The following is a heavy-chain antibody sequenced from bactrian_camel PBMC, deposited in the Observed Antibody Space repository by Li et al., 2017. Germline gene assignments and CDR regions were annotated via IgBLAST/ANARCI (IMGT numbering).Heavy chain of an antibody. J-gene: IGHJ6*01. CDR3: AAQPGGGYYEPRLGRGDFGY. D-gene: IGHD2*01. V-gene: IGHV3S1*01. CDR1: GYTYNRNC. Sequence: LVESGGGSVQAGGSLRLSCAASGYTYNRNCMAWFRQAPGKEREGVARIATGSGNTYYADSVKGRFTISQDNEKATLYLQMNDLKTDDSGMYYCAAQPGGGYYEPRLGRGDFGYRGRGTQVTVS. CDR2: IATGSGNT.